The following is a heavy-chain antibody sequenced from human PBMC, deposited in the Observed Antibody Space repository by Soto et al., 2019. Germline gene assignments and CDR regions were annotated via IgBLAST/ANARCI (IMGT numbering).Heavy chain of an antibody. J-gene: IGHJ2*01. Sequence: GASVKVSCKASGYTFTSYYMHWVRQAPGQGLERMGIINPSGGSTSYAQRYQGRVTMTRDTSTSTVYMELSSLRSEDTAVYYCARATVHWYFDLWGRCTLVTVSS. CDR1: GYTFTSYY. CDR2: INPSGGST. CDR3: ARATVHWYFDL. V-gene: IGHV1-46*01.